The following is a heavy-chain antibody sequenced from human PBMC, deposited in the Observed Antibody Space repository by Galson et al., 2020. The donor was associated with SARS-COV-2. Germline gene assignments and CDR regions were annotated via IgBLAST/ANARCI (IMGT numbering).Heavy chain of an antibody. V-gene: IGHV3-21*04. Sequence: GESLKISCAASGFTFSSYSMNWVRQAPGKGLEWVSSISSSSSYIYYADSVKGRFTISRDNAKNSLYLQMNSLRAEDTAVYYCAKEASSSSGQTYYYNYMDVWGKGTTVTVSS. CDR3: AKEASSSSGQTYYYNYMDV. J-gene: IGHJ6*03. CDR1: GFTFSSYS. D-gene: IGHD6-6*01. CDR2: ISSSSSYI.